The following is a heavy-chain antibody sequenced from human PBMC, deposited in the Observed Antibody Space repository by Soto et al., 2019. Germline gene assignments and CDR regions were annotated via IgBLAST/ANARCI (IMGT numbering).Heavy chain of an antibody. D-gene: IGHD3-9*01. CDR3: ARDTNRGLLRYFDWLPIDY. V-gene: IGHV3-30-3*01. CDR1: GFTFSSYA. J-gene: IGHJ4*02. Sequence: GGSLRLSCAASGFTFSSYAMHWVRQAPGKGLEWVAVISYDGSNKYYADSVKGRFTISRDNSKNTLYLQMNSLRAEDTAVYYCARDTNRGLLRYFDWLPIDYWGQGTLVTVSS. CDR2: ISYDGSNK.